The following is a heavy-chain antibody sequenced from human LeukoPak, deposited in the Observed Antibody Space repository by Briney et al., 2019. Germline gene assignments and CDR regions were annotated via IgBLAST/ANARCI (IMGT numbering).Heavy chain of an antibody. CDR1: GYTFTSYY. D-gene: IGHD3-3*01. V-gene: IGHV1-46*01. Sequence: ASVNVSCKASGYTFTSYYMHWVRQAPGQGLEWMGIINPSGGSTSYAQKFQGRVTMTRDTSTSTVYMELSSLRSEDTAVYYCARPYYDFWSGYYYFDYWGQGTLVTVSS. CDR2: INPSGGST. J-gene: IGHJ4*02. CDR3: ARPYYDFWSGYYYFDY.